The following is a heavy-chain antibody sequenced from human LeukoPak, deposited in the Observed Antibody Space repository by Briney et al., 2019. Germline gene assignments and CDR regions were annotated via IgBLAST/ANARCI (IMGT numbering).Heavy chain of an antibody. CDR2: IYHSGST. J-gene: IGHJ4*02. D-gene: IGHD5-24*01. V-gene: IGHV4-30-2*01. Sequence: PSQTLSLTCAVSGGSLSSGGYSWSWIRQPPGKGLEWIGYIYHSGSTYYNPSLKSRVTISVDRSKNQFPLKLSSVTAADTAVYYCARRRDGYNGAVDYWGQGTLVTVSS. CDR1: GGSLSSGGYS. CDR3: ARRRDGYNGAVDY.